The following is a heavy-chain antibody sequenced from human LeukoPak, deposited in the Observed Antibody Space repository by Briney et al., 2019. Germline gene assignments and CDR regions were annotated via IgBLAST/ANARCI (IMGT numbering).Heavy chain of an antibody. CDR1: GFTFSSYW. Sequence: GGSLRLSCAASGFTFSSYWMSWVRQAPGKGLEWVAFIRNDGSDKYYAVSVKGRFTISRDNSKNTLYLQMNSLRAEDTALYYCAKDRAFGQFLWGNDYWGQGTLVTVSS. J-gene: IGHJ4*02. D-gene: IGHD3-10*01. CDR2: IRNDGSDK. V-gene: IGHV3-30*02. CDR3: AKDRAFGQFLWGNDY.